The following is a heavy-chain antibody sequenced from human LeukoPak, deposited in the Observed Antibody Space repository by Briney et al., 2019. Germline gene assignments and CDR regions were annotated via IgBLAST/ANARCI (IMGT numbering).Heavy chain of an antibody. CDR3: ARVPLTVRYYYYGMDV. V-gene: IGHV4-38-2*01. CDR2: IYYSGST. CDR1: GYSISSGYY. Sequence: SETLSLTCAVSGYSISSGYYWGWIRQPPGKGLEWIGSIYYSGSTYYNPSLKSRVTISVDTSKNQFSLKLSSVTAADTAVYYCARVPLTVRYYYYGMDVWGQGTTVTVSS. D-gene: IGHD4-11*01. J-gene: IGHJ6*02.